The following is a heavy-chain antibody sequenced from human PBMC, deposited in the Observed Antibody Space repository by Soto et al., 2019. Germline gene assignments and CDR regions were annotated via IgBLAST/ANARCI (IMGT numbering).Heavy chain of an antibody. Sequence: GGSLRLSCVVSGFTFSDYHMAWIRQAPGKGLEWVSYISGSGKTVYYADSVEGRFTISRDNTKNSLFLQMNSLRAGDTAIYYCARNFLDFWSGVGFDPWGQGT. D-gene: IGHD3-3*01. V-gene: IGHV3-11*01. J-gene: IGHJ5*02. CDR2: ISGSGKTV. CDR3: ARNFLDFWSGVGFDP. CDR1: GFTFSDYH.